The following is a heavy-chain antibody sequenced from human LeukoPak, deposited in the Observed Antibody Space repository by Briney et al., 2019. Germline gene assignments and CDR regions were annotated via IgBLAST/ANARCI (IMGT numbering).Heavy chain of an antibody. CDR3: ARDKEIRGSFDY. D-gene: IGHD3-10*01. Sequence: GGSLRLSCAASGFTFRSYSLHWARQAPGKGLEWVAVISFDGSITYYADSVQGRFTTSRDNSNSTLFLQMNSLKSEDTAVYYCARDKEIRGSFDYWGQGTLVTVSS. CDR2: ISFDGSIT. CDR1: GFTFRSYS. V-gene: IGHV3-30*04. J-gene: IGHJ4*02.